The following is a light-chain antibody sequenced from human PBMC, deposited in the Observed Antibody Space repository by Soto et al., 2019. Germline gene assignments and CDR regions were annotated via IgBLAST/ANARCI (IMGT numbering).Light chain of an antibody. J-gene: IGKJ1*01. V-gene: IGKV3-20*01. CDR3: QQYVSSPWA. CDR1: QSVRSTS. CDR2: GAS. Sequence: EIVVTQSPCTLSLSTGERATLSCRASQSVRSTSLAWYQQKPGQAPRLLIYGASSRATGIPDRFSGGGSGTDFTLTISRLEPEDFAVYYCQQYVSSPWAFGQGTKVDIK.